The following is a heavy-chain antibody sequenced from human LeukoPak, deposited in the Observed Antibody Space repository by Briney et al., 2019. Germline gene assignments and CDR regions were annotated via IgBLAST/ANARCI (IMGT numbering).Heavy chain of an antibody. D-gene: IGHD1-26*01. CDR1: GGSISGTNW. Sequence: SGTLSLTCGVSGGSISGTNWWSWVRQPPGQGLEWIGEISLAGQTNYNPSLNGRVTMSLDKSSNQLSLHLASVTAADTATYFCSRESGPFCPFGYWGQGTLVIVSS. CDR3: SRESGPFCPFGY. J-gene: IGHJ4*02. CDR2: ISLAGQT. V-gene: IGHV4-4*02.